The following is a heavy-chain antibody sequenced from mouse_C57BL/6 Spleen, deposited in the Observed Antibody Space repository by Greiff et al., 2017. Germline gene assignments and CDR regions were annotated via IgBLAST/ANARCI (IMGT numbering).Heavy chain of an antibody. J-gene: IGHJ4*01. D-gene: IGHD2-12*01. CDR1: GYAFSGYW. CDR2: IYPGDGDT. CDR3: ATGGSYYSDWDYAMDY. Sequence: VQLQQSGAELVKPGASVKISCKASGYAFSGYWMNWVKQRPGKGLEWIGQIYPGDGDTNYNGKFQGKATLTADKTSSTAYMQLSSLTSADSAIYFCATGGSYYSDWDYAMDYWGQGTSVTVSS. V-gene: IGHV1-80*01.